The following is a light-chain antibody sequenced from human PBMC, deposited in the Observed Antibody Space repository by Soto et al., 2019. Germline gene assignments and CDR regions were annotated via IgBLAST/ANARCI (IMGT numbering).Light chain of an antibody. CDR1: SSDVGGYNY. Sequence: QSALTQPASVSGSHGQSITISCTGTSSDVGGYNYVSWYQQHPGKAPKLMISEVSNRPSGVSNRFSGSKSGNTASLTISGLQAEDEADYYCSSYTSSSTVVFGGGTQLTVL. J-gene: IGLJ2*01. CDR3: SSYTSSSTVV. V-gene: IGLV2-14*01. CDR2: EVS.